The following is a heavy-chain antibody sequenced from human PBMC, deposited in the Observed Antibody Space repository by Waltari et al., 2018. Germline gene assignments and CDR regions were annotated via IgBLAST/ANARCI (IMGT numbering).Heavy chain of an antibody. Sequence: QLQLQESGPGLVKPSETLSLTCTVSGGSISSSSYYWGWLRQPPGQGLEWLGSIYYSGSTYYNPSLKSRVTISVDTSKNQFSLKLSSVTAADTAVYYCATLDIVVVPAAMPRDYWGQGTLVTVSS. CDR2: IYYSGST. J-gene: IGHJ4*02. CDR1: GGSISSSSYY. V-gene: IGHV4-39*01. CDR3: ATLDIVVVPAAMPRDY. D-gene: IGHD2-2*01.